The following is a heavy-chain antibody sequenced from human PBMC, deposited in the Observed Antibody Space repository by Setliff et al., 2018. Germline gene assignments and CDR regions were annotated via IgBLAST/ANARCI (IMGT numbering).Heavy chain of an antibody. CDR2: IRYDGSNK. D-gene: IGHD2-2*01. J-gene: IGHJ4*02. Sequence: PGGSLRLSCAASGFTFSSYAMHWVRQAPGKGLEWVSFIRYDGSNKYYADSVKGRLTISRDNAKNTLYLQMNSLRAEDTAVYYCARAHSSTLSVHDYWGQGTLVTVSS. CDR3: ARAHSSTLSVHDY. V-gene: IGHV3-30*02. CDR1: GFTFSSYA.